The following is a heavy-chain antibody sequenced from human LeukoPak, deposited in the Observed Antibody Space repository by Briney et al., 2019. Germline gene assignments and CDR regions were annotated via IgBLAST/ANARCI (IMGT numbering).Heavy chain of an antibody. CDR1: GGSFSSYY. Sequence: SETLSLTCAVYGGSFSSYYWSWIPQPPGKGLEWIGEINHSGSTNYNPSLKSRVTISVDTSKNQFSLKLSSVTAADTAVYYCARGLPYYDILTGYFTPHKYYFDYWGQGTLVTVSS. CDR2: INHSGST. J-gene: IGHJ4*02. CDR3: ARGLPYYDILTGYFTPHKYYFDY. D-gene: IGHD3-9*01. V-gene: IGHV4-34*01.